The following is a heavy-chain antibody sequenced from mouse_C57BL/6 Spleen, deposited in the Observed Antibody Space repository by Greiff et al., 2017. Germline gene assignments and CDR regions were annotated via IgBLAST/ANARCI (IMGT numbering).Heavy chain of an antibody. CDR3: AREGGDSYFDY. V-gene: IGHV3-6*01. CDR1: GYSITSGYY. D-gene: IGHD3-3*01. Sequence: EVQLQESGPGLVKPSQSLSLTCSVTGYSITSGYYWNWIRQFPGNKLEWMGYISSDGSNNYNPSLKNRISITRDTSKNQFFLKLNSVTTEDTATYYCAREGGDSYFDYWGQGTTLTVSS. CDR2: ISSDGSN. J-gene: IGHJ2*01.